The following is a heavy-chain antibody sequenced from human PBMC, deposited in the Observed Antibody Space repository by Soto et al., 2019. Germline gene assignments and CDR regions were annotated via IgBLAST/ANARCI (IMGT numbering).Heavy chain of an antibody. CDR3: VRPRDSGGTSNGFNY. CDR1: GGSISSYY. Sequence: SETLSLTWTVSGGSISSYYWSWIRQPPGKGLEWIGYIYHSGSTYYNPSLKSRVTISVDRSKNQFSLKLSSVTAADTAVYYCVRPRDSGGTSNGFNYWGQGTLVTVSS. CDR2: IYHSGST. J-gene: IGHJ4*02. V-gene: IGHV4-59*12. D-gene: IGHD4-17*01.